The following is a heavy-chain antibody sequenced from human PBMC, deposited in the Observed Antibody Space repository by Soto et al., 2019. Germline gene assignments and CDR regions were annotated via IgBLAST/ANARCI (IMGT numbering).Heavy chain of an antibody. V-gene: IGHV1-69*13. CDR3: ARKGYCSGGSCLSFDP. CDR2: IIPIFGTA. Sequence: ASVKVSCKASGGTFSSYAISWVRQAPGQGLEWMGGIIPIFGTANYAQRFQGRVTITADESTSTAYMELSSLRSEDTAVYYCARKGYCSGGSCLSFDPWGQGTLVTVSS. J-gene: IGHJ5*02. CDR1: GGTFSSYA. D-gene: IGHD2-15*01.